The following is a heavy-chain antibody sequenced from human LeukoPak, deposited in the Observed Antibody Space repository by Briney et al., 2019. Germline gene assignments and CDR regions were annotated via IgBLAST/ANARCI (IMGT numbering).Heavy chain of an antibody. CDR2: IKSKTDGGTT. CDR3: TASGYYYEADLY. D-gene: IGHD3-22*01. Sequence: GGSLRLSCAASGFTFSNAWMSWVRQALGKGLEWVGRIKSKTDGGTTDYAAPVKGRFTISRDDSKNTLYLQMNSLKTEDTAVYYCTASGYYYEADLYWGQGTLVTVSS. J-gene: IGHJ4*02. CDR1: GFTFSNAW. V-gene: IGHV3-15*01.